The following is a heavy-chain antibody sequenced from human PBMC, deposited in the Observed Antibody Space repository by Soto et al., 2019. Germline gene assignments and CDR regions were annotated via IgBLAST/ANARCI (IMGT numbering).Heavy chain of an antibody. Sequence: QVQLVQSGAEVKKPGASVKVSCKASGYTFTSYAMHWVRQAPGQRLEWMGWINAGNGNTKYSQKFQGRVTITRDTSASTAYMELSSLRSEATAVYYCARDWSIAAAGSDYYYGMDVWGQGTTVTVSS. CDR2: INAGNGNT. J-gene: IGHJ6*02. D-gene: IGHD6-13*01. CDR3: ARDWSIAAAGSDYYYGMDV. CDR1: GYTFTSYA. V-gene: IGHV1-3*01.